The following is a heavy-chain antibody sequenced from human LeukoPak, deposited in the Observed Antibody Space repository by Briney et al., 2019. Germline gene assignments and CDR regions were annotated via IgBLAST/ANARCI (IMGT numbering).Heavy chain of an antibody. V-gene: IGHV1-2*02. CDR1: GYTFTGYY. CDR3: ARDFPGSSGWYYFDY. CDR2: INPNSGGT. D-gene: IGHD6-19*01. Sequence: ASVKVSCKASGYTFTGYYMHWVRQAPGQGLEWMGWINPNSGGTNYAQEFQGRVTMTRDTSISTAYMELSRLRSDDTAVYYCARDFPGSSGWYYFDYWGQGTLVTVSS. J-gene: IGHJ4*02.